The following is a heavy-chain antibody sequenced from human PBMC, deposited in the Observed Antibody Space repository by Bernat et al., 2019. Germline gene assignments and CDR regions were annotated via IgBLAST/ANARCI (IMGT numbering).Heavy chain of an antibody. V-gene: IGHV3-53*04. J-gene: IGHJ5*02. Sequence: EVQLVESGGGLVQPGGSLRLSCAASGFTVSSNYMSWVRQAPGKGLEWGSVIYSGGSTYYADAVKGRFTISRHNSKNTLYLQMNSLRAEDTAVYYCARDREGSWFDPWGQGTLVTVSS. D-gene: IGHD5-24*01. CDR1: GFTVSSNY. CDR3: ARDREGSWFDP. CDR2: IYSGGST.